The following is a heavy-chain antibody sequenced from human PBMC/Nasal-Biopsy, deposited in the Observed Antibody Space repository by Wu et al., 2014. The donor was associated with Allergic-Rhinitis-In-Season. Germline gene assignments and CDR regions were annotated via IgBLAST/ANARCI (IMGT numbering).Heavy chain of an antibody. CDR2: VYTSGTT. CDR1: SASISSGTYY. J-gene: IGHJ4*02. Sequence: TLSLTCTVSSASISSGTYYWNWFRQPAGKGLEWIGRVYTSGTTDYNPSLKSRVTISLDTSQRQLSLNLISVTAADTAVYYCTRGSINADFWGQGALVTVSS. CDR3: TRGSINADF. V-gene: IGHV4-61*02.